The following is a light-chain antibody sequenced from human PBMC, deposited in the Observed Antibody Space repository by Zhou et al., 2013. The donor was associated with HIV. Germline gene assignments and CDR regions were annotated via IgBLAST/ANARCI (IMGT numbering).Light chain of an antibody. J-gene: IGKJ1*01. Sequence: DIQMTQSPSSLSASVGDRVTITFRASQTISTFLNWYQQKQGKAPNLLIYAASTLQSGVPSRFSGSGSGTDFTLTINSLHPEDFATYYCQQSYSTPRTFGQGTKVEIK. V-gene: IGKV1-39*01. CDR1: QTISTF. CDR3: QQSYSTPRT. CDR2: AAS.